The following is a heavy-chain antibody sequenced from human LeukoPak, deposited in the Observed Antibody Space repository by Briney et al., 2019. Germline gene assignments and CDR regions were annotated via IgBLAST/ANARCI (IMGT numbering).Heavy chain of an antibody. CDR2: TYYRGTT. Sequence: SDTLSLTCTDSGASISSTSYYGGWIRQPPGKGLEWIGSTYYRGTTYYNPSLKSRVTISVDTSKNQFSLQLSSVTAADTAVYYCARDWNRYAYWGQGTLVTVSS. CDR1: GASISSTSYY. D-gene: IGHD1-1*01. J-gene: IGHJ4*02. V-gene: IGHV4-39*07. CDR3: ARDWNRYAY.